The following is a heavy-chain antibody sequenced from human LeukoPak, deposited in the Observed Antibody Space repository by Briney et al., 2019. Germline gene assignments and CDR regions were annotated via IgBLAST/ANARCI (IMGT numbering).Heavy chain of an antibody. CDR2: IYYSGST. Sequence: SETLSLTCTVSGGSISSYYWSWIRQPPGRGLEWIGYIYYSGSTNYNPSLKSRVTISVDTSKNQFSLKLSSVTAADTAVYYCATDYYDSSGYYFDYWGQGTLVTVSS. J-gene: IGHJ4*02. CDR3: ATDYYDSSGYYFDY. CDR1: GGSISSYY. V-gene: IGHV4-59*08. D-gene: IGHD3-22*01.